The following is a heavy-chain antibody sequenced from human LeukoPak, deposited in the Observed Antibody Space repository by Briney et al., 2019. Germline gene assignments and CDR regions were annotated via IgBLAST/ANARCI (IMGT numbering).Heavy chain of an antibody. CDR1: GVSTTSSNHF. V-gene: IGHV4-39*01. J-gene: IGHJ3*01. D-gene: IGHD2-8*02. Sequence: PAETLSLTCTVSGVSTTSSNHFCGWIRQPPGKVPDSSGTSYCSARPFHNPSLDRRVTISVDAQNNQFSQQLNAVAAAHTAVYYCASAGARYSDTGGLYALDFWARGTRVSVSS. CDR2: SYCSARP. CDR3: ASAGARYSDTGGLYALDF.